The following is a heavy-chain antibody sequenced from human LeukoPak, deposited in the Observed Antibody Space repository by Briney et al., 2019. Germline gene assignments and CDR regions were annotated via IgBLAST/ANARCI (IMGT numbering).Heavy chain of an antibody. Sequence: SETLSLTCAVYGGTFSEYHWTWIRQPPGMGLEWIGEIDHSGSTDYNPSLKSRVTISVDMSQKQFSLKLSSVTAADTAVYYCAREGSSWYGGRWFDPWGQGTLVTVSS. V-gene: IGHV4-34*01. D-gene: IGHD6-13*01. CDR2: IDHSGST. J-gene: IGHJ5*02. CDR3: AREGSSWYGGRWFDP. CDR1: GGTFSEYH.